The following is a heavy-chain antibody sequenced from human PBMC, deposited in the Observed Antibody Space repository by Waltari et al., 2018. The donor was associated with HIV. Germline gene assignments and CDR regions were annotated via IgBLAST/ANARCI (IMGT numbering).Heavy chain of an antibody. J-gene: IGHJ4*02. CDR2: RNSDGSSR. V-gene: IGHV3-74*01. Sequence: VQLVESGGGSIKTGGSLRLSCTASGFSVSNHWMDWVRQGPGKGLVWVARRNSDGSSRNWADAVKGRFVISRDNARNTVYLQLNSLRVEDTAMYFCARASHYIEFSTFDGDYYFDVWGRGTRVAVSS. CDR3: ARASHYIEFSTFDGDYYFDV. CDR1: GFSVSNHW. D-gene: IGHD2-15*01.